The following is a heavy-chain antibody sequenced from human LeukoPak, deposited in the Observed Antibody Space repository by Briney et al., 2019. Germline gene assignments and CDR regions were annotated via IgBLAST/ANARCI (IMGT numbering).Heavy chain of an antibody. V-gene: IGHV4-34*01. Sequence: SETLSLTCAVYGGSFSGYYWTWIRQPPGKGLEWIGEIHYSGRINYNPSLKSRVTISADTSNNHFSLKMNSVTAADTPVYYCSRGTDAYKCGNSWGQGTLVTVSS. CDR1: GGSFSGYY. D-gene: IGHD5-24*01. CDR3: SRGTDAYKCGNS. CDR2: IHYSGRI. J-gene: IGHJ4*02.